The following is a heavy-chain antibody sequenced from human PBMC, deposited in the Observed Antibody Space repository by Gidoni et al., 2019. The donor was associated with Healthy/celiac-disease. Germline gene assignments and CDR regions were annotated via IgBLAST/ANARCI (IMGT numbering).Heavy chain of an antibody. CDR3: TSPKKYYDILTGYWAPYYYYYGMDV. CDR1: GFTFGDYA. V-gene: IGHV3-49*04. J-gene: IGHJ6*02. Sequence: EVQLVESGGGLVQPGRSLRLSCTASGFTFGDYAMSWVRQAPGKGLEWVGFIRSKAYGGTTEYAASVKGRFTISRDDSKSIAYLQMNSLKTEDTAVYYCTSPKKYYDILTGYWAPYYYYYGMDVWGQGTTVTVSS. CDR2: IRSKAYGGTT. D-gene: IGHD3-9*01.